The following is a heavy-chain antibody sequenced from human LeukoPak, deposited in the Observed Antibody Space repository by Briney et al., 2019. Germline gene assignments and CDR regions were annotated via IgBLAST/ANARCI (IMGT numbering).Heavy chain of an antibody. Sequence: GGSLRLSCAASGFTFSTYAMSWVRQAPGKGLEWVSSISGSGSNTYYADSVKGRFTISGDNSKNTLYLQMNSLRAEDTAVYYCANIISDIWGQGTMVTVSS. CDR2: ISGSGSNT. J-gene: IGHJ3*02. CDR3: ANIISDI. D-gene: IGHD2-21*01. V-gene: IGHV3-23*01. CDR1: GFTFSTYA.